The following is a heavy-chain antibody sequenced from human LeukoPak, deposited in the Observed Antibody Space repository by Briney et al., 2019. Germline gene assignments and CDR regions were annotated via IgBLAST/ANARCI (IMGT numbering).Heavy chain of an antibody. Sequence: KPSETLSLTCAVYGGSFSGYYWSWIRQPPGKGLEWIGEINHSGSTNYNPSLKSRVTISVDTSKNQFSLKLSSVTAADTAVHYCARGGSRFLISVWGKGTTVTVSS. CDR3: ARGGSRFLISV. D-gene: IGHD3-3*01. V-gene: IGHV4-34*01. J-gene: IGHJ6*04. CDR1: GGSFSGYY. CDR2: INHSGST.